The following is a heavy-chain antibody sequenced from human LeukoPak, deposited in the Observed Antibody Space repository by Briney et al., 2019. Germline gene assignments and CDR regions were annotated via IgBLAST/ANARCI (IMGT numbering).Heavy chain of an antibody. CDR1: GYSFTDYW. J-gene: IGHJ4*02. CDR3: AKIDRQYCSRSSCYALDY. D-gene: IGHD2-2*01. Sequence: AGESLKISCKGSGYSFTDYWTGWVRQMPGKGLEWMGIIYPGDSDTRYSPSFQGQVTISVDKSVSTAYLQWSSLKASDTAIYYCAKIDRQYCSRSSCYALDYWGQGTQVTVSS. CDR2: IYPGDSDT. V-gene: IGHV5-51*01.